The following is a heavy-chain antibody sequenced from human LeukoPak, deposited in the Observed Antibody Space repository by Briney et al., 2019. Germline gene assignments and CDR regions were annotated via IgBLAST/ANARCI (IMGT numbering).Heavy chain of an antibody. CDR2: INYSGTT. Sequence: SETLSLTCSVSGDSISSSNYDWGWIRQAPGKGLELIATINYSGTTHYNPSLKSRVTISADRSNNHFSLTLNSVTAADTAVYHCARGRWISGSYYNFDYWGQGTLVTVSS. D-gene: IGHD1-26*01. V-gene: IGHV4-39*07. J-gene: IGHJ4*02. CDR3: ARGRWISGSYYNFDY. CDR1: GDSISSSNYD.